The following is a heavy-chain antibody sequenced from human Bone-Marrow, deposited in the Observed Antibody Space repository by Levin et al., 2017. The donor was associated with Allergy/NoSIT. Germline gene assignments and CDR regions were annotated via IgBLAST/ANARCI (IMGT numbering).Heavy chain of an antibody. V-gene: IGHV4-61*02. D-gene: IGHD6-19*01. J-gene: IGHJ4*02. Sequence: KASETLSLTCTVSGASMSGDVYYWSWIRQPAGKGLEWIGRIYSSGSTNYNPSLKSRTPISFDTSKNQFALNLTSATAADSGVYYCAVGRFSRGSGLYWGQGTLVAVSS. CDR3: AVGRFSRGSGLY. CDR1: GASMSGDVYY. CDR2: IYSSGST.